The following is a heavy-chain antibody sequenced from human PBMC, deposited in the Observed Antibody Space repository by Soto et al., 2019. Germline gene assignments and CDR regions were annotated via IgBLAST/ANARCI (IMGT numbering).Heavy chain of an antibody. V-gene: IGHV3-23*01. CDR2: ISGSGGST. CDR3: AKYPPGLYYDILTGYPIY. D-gene: IGHD3-9*01. CDR1: GFTFSSYA. J-gene: IGHJ4*02. Sequence: GGSLRLSCAASGFTFSSYAMSWVRQAPGKGLEWVSAISGSGGSTYYADSVKGRFTISRDNSKNTLYLQMNSLRAEDTAVYYCAKYPPGLYYDILTGYPIYWGQGTLVTVSS.